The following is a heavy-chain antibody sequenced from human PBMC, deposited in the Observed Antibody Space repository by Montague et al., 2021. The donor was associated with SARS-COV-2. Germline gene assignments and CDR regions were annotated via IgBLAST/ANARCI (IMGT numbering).Heavy chain of an antibody. V-gene: IGHV4-4*02. CDR2: IHHSGDT. Sequence: SETLSLTCGVSGDSIISTNWWSWVRQPPGKGLERIGEIHHSGDTNYNPSFKSRVTIPVDQSKNQYSLELNFVTAADTALYYCLRAGGFDNRPPVWGQGVLVIVSS. CDR3: LRAGGFDNRPPV. J-gene: IGHJ4*02. CDR1: GDSIISTNW. D-gene: IGHD3-10*01.